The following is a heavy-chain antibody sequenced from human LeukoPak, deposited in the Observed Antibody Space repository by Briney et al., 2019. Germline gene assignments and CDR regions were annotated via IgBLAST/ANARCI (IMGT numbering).Heavy chain of an antibody. Sequence: AGGSLRLSCAASGFTFSDYYMSWIRQAPGKGLEWVSYISSSGSNIYYADSVKGRFTTSRDNAKNSLYLQMNSLRAEDTAVYYCARDRYSGSYPLDYWGQGTLVTVSS. V-gene: IGHV3-11*01. J-gene: IGHJ4*02. CDR1: GFTFSDYY. CDR2: ISSSGSNI. D-gene: IGHD1-26*01. CDR3: ARDRYSGSYPLDY.